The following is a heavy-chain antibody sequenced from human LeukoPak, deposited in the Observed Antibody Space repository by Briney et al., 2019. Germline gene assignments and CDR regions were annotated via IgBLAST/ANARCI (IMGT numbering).Heavy chain of an antibody. CDR1: GFILSSYW. D-gene: IGHD2/OR15-2a*01. CDR2: ISGGGGNT. CDR3: AKDFQDSSTYTHFDY. V-gene: IGHV3-23*01. Sequence: GGSLRLSCAASGFILSSYWMSWVRQAPGKGLEWVSTISGGGGNTYYADSVKGRFTISRDNSKNTLYLQMNSLRAEDTAIYYCAKDFQDSSTYTHFDYWGQGTLVTVSS. J-gene: IGHJ4*02.